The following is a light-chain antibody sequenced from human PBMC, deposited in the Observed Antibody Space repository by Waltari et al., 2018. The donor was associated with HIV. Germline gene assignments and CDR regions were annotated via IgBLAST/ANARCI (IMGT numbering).Light chain of an antibody. CDR3: CSYATSSTSLYV. J-gene: IGLJ1*01. V-gene: IGLV2-23*02. CDR1: SSAVCNYNL. CDR2: EVS. Sequence: QSALTQPASVSGSPGQSITISCIGTSSAVCNYNLVSWYQQHPGKAPKLMIYEVSKRPSGFSNRVSGSKSGNTASLTISGLQSDDEADYYCCSYATSSTSLYVFGTGTKVTVL.